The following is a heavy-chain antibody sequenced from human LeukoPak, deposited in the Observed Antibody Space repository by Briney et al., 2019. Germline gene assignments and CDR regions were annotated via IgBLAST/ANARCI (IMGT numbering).Heavy chain of an antibody. V-gene: IGHV4-59*08. CDR2: IYYSGST. CDR1: GGSISSYY. D-gene: IGHD6-19*01. Sequence: PSETLSLTCTASGGSISSYYWSWIRQPPGKGLEWIGYIYYSGSTNYNPSLKSRVTISVDTSKNQFSLKLSSVTAADTAVYYCARGIAVAPIDFDYWGQGTLVTVSS. J-gene: IGHJ4*02. CDR3: ARGIAVAPIDFDY.